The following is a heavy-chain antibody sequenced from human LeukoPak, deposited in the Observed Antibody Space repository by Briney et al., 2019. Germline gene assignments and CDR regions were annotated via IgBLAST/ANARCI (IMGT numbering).Heavy chain of an antibody. CDR2: IYYSGST. J-gene: IGHJ5*02. Sequence: SETLSLTCAVYGGSFSGYYWSWIRQPPGKGLECIGYIYYSGSTNYNPSLKSRVTMSVDTSKNQFSLSLSSVTAADTAVYYCARAKLRNWFDHWGQGTLVTVSS. D-gene: IGHD1-1*01. CDR3: ARAKLRNWFDH. CDR1: GGSFSGYY. V-gene: IGHV4-34*11.